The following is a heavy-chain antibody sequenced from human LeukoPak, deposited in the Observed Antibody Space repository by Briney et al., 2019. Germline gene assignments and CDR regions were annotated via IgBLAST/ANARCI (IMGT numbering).Heavy chain of an antibody. V-gene: IGHV3-9*01. CDR3: AKSKAGSSGWYYFDY. CDR1: GFTFDDYA. CDR2: ISWNSGSI. J-gene: IGHJ4*02. Sequence: PGRSLRLSCAASGFTFDDYAMHWVRQAPGKGLEWVSGISWNSGSIGYADSVKGRFTISRDNAKNSLYLQMNSLRAEDTALYYCAKSKAGSSGWYYFDYWGQGTLVTVSS. D-gene: IGHD6-19*01.